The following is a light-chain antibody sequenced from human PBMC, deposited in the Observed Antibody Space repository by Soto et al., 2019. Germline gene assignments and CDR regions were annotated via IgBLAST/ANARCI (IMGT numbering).Light chain of an antibody. V-gene: IGKV3-20*01. J-gene: IGKJ3*01. CDR2: GAS. CDR1: QSVSSSY. Sequence: EIVLTQSPGTLSLSPGERATLSCRASQSVSSSYLAWYQQKPGQAPRLLIYGASSRATGIPDRLSASGSWTDFTLTISRPAPDGSAVSYCQPYGSSPIFTFGPGTKVDIK. CDR3: QPYGSSPIFT.